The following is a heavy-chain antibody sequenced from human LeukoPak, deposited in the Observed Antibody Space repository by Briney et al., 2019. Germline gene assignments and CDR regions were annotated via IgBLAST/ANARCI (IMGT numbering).Heavy chain of an antibody. V-gene: IGHV3-30-3*01. J-gene: IGHJ3*02. CDR2: ISHDGSNK. CDR3: ARVIDSSAYYGAFDI. D-gene: IGHD3-22*01. Sequence: GGSLRLSCAASGFTFSSYTMDWVRQAPGKGLEWVAVISHDGSNKFYADSVKGRFTISSDNSKNTLYLQMNSLRAGDTAVYYCARVIDSSAYYGAFDIWGQGTMVTVSS. CDR1: GFTFSSYT.